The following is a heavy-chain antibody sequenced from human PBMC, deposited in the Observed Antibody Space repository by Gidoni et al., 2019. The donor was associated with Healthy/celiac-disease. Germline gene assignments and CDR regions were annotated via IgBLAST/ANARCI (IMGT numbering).Heavy chain of an antibody. J-gene: IGHJ6*02. CDR2: ISWNSGSI. CDR3: AKGGITGTYYYYYYGMDV. D-gene: IGHD1-20*01. Sequence: EVQLVESGGGLVQPGRSLRLPCAATGFTFDDYAMHWVRHAPGKGLEWVSGISWNSGSIGYADSVKGRFTISRDNAKNSLYLQMNSLRAEDTALYYCAKGGITGTYYYYYYGMDVWGQGTTVTVSS. CDR1: GFTFDDYA. V-gene: IGHV3-9*01.